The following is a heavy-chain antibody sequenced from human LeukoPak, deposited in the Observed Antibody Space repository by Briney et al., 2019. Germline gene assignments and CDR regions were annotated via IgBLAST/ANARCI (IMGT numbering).Heavy chain of an antibody. V-gene: IGHV3-21*01. CDR3: ARASDDYGDYSSDY. J-gene: IGHJ4*02. Sequence: PGGSLRLSCAASGFTFSGYSMNWVRQAPGEGLEWVSSISSSSSYIYYADSVKGRFTISRDNAKNSLYLQMNSLRAEDTAVYYCARASDDYGDYSSDYWGQGTLVTVPS. CDR1: GFTFSGYS. D-gene: IGHD4-17*01. CDR2: ISSSSSYI.